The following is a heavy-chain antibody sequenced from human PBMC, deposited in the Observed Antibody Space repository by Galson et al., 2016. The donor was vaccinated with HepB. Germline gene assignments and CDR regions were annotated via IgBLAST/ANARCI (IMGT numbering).Heavy chain of an antibody. CDR2: IYHSGTT. J-gene: IGHJ5*02. Sequence: SETLSLTCAVSGGSISSSNWWNWVRQPPGKGLEWIGDIYHSGTTNYNPSLKSRVTISVDKSKNQFSLNLSSVTAADTAVYYCARDDVETLGFRGLANWFDPWGQGTLVTVSS. D-gene: IGHD3/OR15-3a*01. CDR3: ARDDVETLGFRGLANWFDP. V-gene: IGHV4-4*02. CDR1: GGSISSSNW.